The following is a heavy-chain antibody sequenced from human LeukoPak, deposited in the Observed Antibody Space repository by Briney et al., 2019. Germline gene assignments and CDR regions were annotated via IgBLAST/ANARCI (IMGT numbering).Heavy chain of an antibody. Sequence: PSETLSLTCAVCGGSFSGYYWSWIRQPPGKGLEWIGEINHSGSTNYNPSLKSRVTISVDTSKNQFSLKLSSVTAADTAVYYCARGRRYCDSSGYFPNFDYWGQGTLVTVSS. CDR2: INHSGST. D-gene: IGHD3-22*01. CDR3: ARGRRYCDSSGYFPNFDY. J-gene: IGHJ4*02. V-gene: IGHV4-34*01. CDR1: GGSFSGYY.